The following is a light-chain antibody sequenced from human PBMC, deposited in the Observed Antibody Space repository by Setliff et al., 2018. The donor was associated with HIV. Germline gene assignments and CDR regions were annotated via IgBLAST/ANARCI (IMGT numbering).Light chain of an antibody. CDR3: CSNTGSNTYG. CDR1: SGDVGRYNL. V-gene: IGLV2-23*01. CDR2: QAS. J-gene: IGLJ1*01. Sequence: QSVLTQPASVSGSPGQSITISCTGTSGDVGRYNLVSWYQQQPGKPPKLMIYQASKRPSGVSNRFSGSKSGNTPSLTISGLQAEDEADYYCCSNTGSNTYGVGTGTKV.